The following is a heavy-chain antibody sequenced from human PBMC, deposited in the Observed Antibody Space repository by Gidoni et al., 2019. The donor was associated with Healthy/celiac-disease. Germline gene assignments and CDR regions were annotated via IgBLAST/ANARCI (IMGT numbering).Heavy chain of an antibody. J-gene: IGHJ4*02. D-gene: IGHD3-10*02. CDR2: ISGSSGST. V-gene: IGHV3-23*01. CDR3: AKWSRMFGELLVLPDY. CDR1: GVTLRSYA. Sequence: EVQLLESGGGLVQPGGSLRLSCAASGVTLRSYAMSWVRQAPGKGLEWVSAISGSSGSTYYADSVKGRFTISRDNSKNTLYLQMNSLRAEDTAVYYCAKWSRMFGELLVLPDYWGQGTLVTVSS.